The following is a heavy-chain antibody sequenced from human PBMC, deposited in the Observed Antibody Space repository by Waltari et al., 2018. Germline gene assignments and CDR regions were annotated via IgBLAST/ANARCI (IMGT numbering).Heavy chain of an antibody. J-gene: IGHJ4*02. CDR1: GYTLTDLS. CDR2: FEPEEGET. V-gene: IGHV1-24*01. Sequence: QVQLVQSGAEVKKPGASVKVSCKVSGYTLTDLSMHWGRQAPGQGLEWMGGFEPEEGETSYAQNFQGRVTMSEDTSTDTAYMELSSLRSEDTAVYYCATRIAYYYDSSGYYFNYWGQGSLVTVSS. CDR3: ATRIAYYYDSSGYYFNY. D-gene: IGHD3-22*01.